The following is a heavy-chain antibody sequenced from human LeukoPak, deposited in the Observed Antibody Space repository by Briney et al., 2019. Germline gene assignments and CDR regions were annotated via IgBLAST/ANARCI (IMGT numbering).Heavy chain of an antibody. Sequence: SQTLSLTCAISGDSVSSNSAAWNWIRQSPSRGLEWLGRTYYRSKWYDDFAESVKSRITINPDTSKNQFSLQLNSVTPEDTAVYYCATGRIAYYGMDVWGQGTTVTVSS. V-gene: IGHV6-1*01. CDR3: ATGRIAYYGMDV. D-gene: IGHD2-21*01. J-gene: IGHJ6*02. CDR1: GDSVSSNSAA. CDR2: TYYRSKWYD.